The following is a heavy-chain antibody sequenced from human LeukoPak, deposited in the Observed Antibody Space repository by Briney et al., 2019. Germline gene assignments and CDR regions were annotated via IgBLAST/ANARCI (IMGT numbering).Heavy chain of an antibody. CDR1: GGSISNYY. CDR2: IYYSGST. Sequence: SETLSLTCTVSGGSISNYYWSWIRQPPGKGLEWIAYIYYSGSTNYNPSLKTRVTISVDTSKNQFSLRLSSVTASDTAVYYCARQDSSTWRVFDYRGQGTLVTVSS. D-gene: IGHD6-13*01. J-gene: IGHJ4*02. CDR3: ARQDSSTWRVFDY. V-gene: IGHV4-59*08.